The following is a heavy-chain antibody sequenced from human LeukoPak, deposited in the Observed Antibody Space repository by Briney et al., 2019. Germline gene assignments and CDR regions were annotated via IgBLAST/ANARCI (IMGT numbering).Heavy chain of an antibody. D-gene: IGHD3-22*01. V-gene: IGHV3-49*03. Sequence: GGSLRLSCTVSGFTFGDYAMSWFRQAPGKGLEWVGFIRSKAYGGTTEYAASVNGRFTISRDDSKSIAYLQMNSLKTEDTAVYYCTNHYYDSSGYYYGRFDPWGQGTLVTVSS. CDR2: IRSKAYGGTT. CDR1: GFTFGDYA. J-gene: IGHJ5*02. CDR3: TNHYYDSSGYYYGRFDP.